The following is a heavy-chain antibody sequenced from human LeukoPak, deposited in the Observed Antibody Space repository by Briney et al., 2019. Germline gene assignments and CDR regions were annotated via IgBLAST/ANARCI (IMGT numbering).Heavy chain of an antibody. D-gene: IGHD6-6*01. CDR1: GFTFSSYG. Sequence: GRSLGLSCEASGFTFSSYGMHWVRQAPGKGLEWVAVIWYDGSKKYYGDSVKGRFTISRDNSKNTLYLQMNSLRGEDTAIYYCARDLAARHFDYWGQGTLVTVSS. V-gene: IGHV3-33*01. CDR3: ARDLAARHFDY. CDR2: IWYDGSKK. J-gene: IGHJ4*02.